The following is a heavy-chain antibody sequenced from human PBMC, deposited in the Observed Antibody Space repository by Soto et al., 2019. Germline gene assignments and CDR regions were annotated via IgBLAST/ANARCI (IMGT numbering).Heavy chain of an antibody. CDR3: ARAGYSSGWYRGFYYFDY. CDR2: IIPIFGTA. V-gene: IGHV1-69*06. J-gene: IGHJ4*02. D-gene: IGHD6-19*01. Sequence: ASVKVSCKASGVTFSSYAISWVRQAPGQGLEWMGGIIPIFGTANYAQKFQGRVTITADKSTSTAYMELSSLRSEDTAVYYCARAGYSSGWYRGFYYFDYWGQGTLVTVSS. CDR1: GVTFSSYA.